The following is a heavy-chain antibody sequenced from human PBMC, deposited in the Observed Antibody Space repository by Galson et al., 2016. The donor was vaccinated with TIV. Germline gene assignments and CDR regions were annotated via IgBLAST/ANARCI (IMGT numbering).Heavy chain of an antibody. CDR2: IYSDGRT. CDR1: GFTVSTNY. J-gene: IGHJ4*02. V-gene: IGHV3-53*01. CDR3: ARELGESGSQNYYPGFDY. D-gene: IGHD3-22*01. Sequence: RLSCAASGFTVSTNYMSWVRQAPGKGLEWISIIYSDGRTYYTDSVKGRFTISRDDSRNTLYLQMNALRAEDTAIYYCARELGESGSQNYYPGFDYWGQGTLVTVSS.